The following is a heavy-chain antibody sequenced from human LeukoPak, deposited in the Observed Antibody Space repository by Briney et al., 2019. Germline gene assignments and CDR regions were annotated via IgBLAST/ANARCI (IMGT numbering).Heavy chain of an antibody. J-gene: IGHJ3*02. CDR1: GFTFSSYS. CDR3: AKDEITYGDYDPVPFDAFDI. CDR2: ISSSRTYI. D-gene: IGHD4-17*01. Sequence: KTGGSLRLSCVASGFTFSSYSMNWVRQAPGKGLEWVASISSSRTYINYADSVKGRFTISRDNAKNSLYLQMNSLRAEDTAVYYCAKDEITYGDYDPVPFDAFDIWGQGTMVTVSS. V-gene: IGHV3-21*04.